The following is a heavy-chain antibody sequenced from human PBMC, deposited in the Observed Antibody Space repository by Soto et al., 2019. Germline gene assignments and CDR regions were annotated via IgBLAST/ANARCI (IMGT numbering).Heavy chain of an antibody. Sequence: GESLKISCKGSGYSFAGYWITWVRQKPGKGLEWMGRIDPSDSQTYYSPSFRGHVTISVTKSIATVFLQWSSLRASDTAMYYCARQIYDSDTGPNFQYYFDSWGQGTPVTVSS. CDR2: IDPSDSQT. CDR1: GYSFAGYW. D-gene: IGHD3-22*01. V-gene: IGHV5-10-1*01. J-gene: IGHJ4*02. CDR3: ARQIYDSDTGPNFQYYFDS.